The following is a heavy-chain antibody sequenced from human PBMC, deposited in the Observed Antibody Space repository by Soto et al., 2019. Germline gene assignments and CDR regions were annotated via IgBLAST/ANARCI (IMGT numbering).Heavy chain of an antibody. Sequence: ASVKVSCKVSGHTFTAYYINWVRQATGQGLEWMGWMNPNSGNTGYAQKFQGRVTMTRNTSISTAYMELSSLRSEDTAVYYCARGVVPAARYGMDVWGQGTTVTVSS. J-gene: IGHJ6*02. CDR1: GHTFTAYY. D-gene: IGHD2-2*01. V-gene: IGHV1-8*02. CDR3: ARGVVPAARYGMDV. CDR2: MNPNSGNT.